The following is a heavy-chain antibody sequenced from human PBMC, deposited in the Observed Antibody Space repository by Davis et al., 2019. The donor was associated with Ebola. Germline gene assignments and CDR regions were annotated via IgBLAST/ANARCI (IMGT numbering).Heavy chain of an antibody. CDR3: ARDRRGTMDV. J-gene: IGHJ6*04. CDR1: GGSSSGYY. CDR2: INHSGST. D-gene: IGHD3-10*01. V-gene: IGHV4-34*01. Sequence: MPSETLSLTCAVYGGSSSGYYWSWIRQPPGKGLEWIGEINHSGSTNYNPSLKSRVTISVDTSKNQFSLKLSSVTAADTAVYYCARDRRGTMDVWGKGTTVTVSS.